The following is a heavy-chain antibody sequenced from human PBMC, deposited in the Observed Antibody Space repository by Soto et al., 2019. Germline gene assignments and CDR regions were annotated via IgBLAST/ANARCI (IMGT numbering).Heavy chain of an antibody. D-gene: IGHD3-3*01. J-gene: IGHJ4*02. V-gene: IGHV3-33*01. CDR2: IWYDGSNK. Sequence: QVQLVESGGGVVQPGRSLTLSCVASGFTFTSYGIHWVRQAPGKGLEWVAVIWYDGSNKYYGDSVKGRFSISRDNSKNTVFLQMNGLRAEDTAVYYCARDRRFLEWLDYWGQGTLVSVSS. CDR1: GFTFTSYG. CDR3: ARDRRFLEWLDY.